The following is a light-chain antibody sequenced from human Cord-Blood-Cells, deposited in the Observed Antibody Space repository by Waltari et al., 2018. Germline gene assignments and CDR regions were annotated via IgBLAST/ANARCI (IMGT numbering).Light chain of an antibody. CDR2: DVS. V-gene: IGLV2-14*01. Sequence: QSALTQPASVSGSPGQSITISCTGTSSDVGGYNYVSWYQQHPGKAPKLMIYDVSKRPSGVSNRFSASKSGNTASLTISGRQAEDEADYYCSSYTSSSTVVFGGGTKLTVL. J-gene: IGLJ2*01. CDR1: SSDVGGYNY. CDR3: SSYTSSSTVV.